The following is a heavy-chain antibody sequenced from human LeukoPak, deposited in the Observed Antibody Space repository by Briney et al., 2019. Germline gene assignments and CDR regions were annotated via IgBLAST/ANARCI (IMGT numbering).Heavy chain of an antibody. CDR1: VGSISSYY. CDR3: ARGLVGATWNAFDI. D-gene: IGHD1-26*01. Sequence: SETLSLTCAVSVGSISSYYWSWIRQPAGKGLELIGRIYSSGSANYNPSLKSRVAMSVDTSKNQFSLNLSSVTAADTAVYNCARGLVGATWNAFDIWGQGTMVTVSS. J-gene: IGHJ3*02. CDR2: IYSSGSA. V-gene: IGHV4-4*07.